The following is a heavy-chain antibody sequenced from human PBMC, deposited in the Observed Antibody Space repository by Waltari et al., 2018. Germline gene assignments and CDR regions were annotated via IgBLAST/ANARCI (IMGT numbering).Heavy chain of an antibody. V-gene: IGHV4-39*07. CDR1: GGSISRGSYY. D-gene: IGHD1-7*01. Sequence: QLQLQESGPGLVKPSETLSLACTVSGGSISRGSYYWGWIRQPPGKGLEWIGTIYYSGSTYYNPSLKSRLTISVDTSKNQFSLNLSSVTAADTAVYYCASYNWNYAWFDPWGQGTLVTVSS. CDR3: ASYNWNYAWFDP. CDR2: IYYSGST. J-gene: IGHJ5*02.